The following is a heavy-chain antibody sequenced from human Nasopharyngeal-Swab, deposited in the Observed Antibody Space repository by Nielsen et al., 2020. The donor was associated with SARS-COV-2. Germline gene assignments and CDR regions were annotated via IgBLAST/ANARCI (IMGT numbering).Heavy chain of an antibody. CDR3: AKHSPHSPPGDRVFDY. CDR1: EFTFRTYA. CDR2: IGGVGSPT. V-gene: IGHV3-23*01. D-gene: IGHD7-27*01. Sequence: LSLTCAASEFTFRTYAMSWVRQAPGKGLEWVSAIGGVGSPTFYADSVKGRFTISRDNSKNMLFLQMNSLTADDTAVYYCAKHSPHSPPGDRVFDYWGQGTLVTVSS. J-gene: IGHJ4*02.